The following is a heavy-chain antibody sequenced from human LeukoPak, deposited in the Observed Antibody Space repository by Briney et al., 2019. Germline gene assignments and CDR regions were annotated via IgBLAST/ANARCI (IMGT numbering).Heavy chain of an antibody. D-gene: IGHD6-13*01. CDR1: GGSISTRSYY. Sequence: SETLSLTCTVSGGSISTRSYYWGWIRQPPGKGLEWIGSISYSGDTSYNPSLKSRVTMSVDTSKNQFSLKLSSVTAADTAVYYCVVGLYSSSWLRPDCWGRGTLVTVSS. V-gene: IGHV4-39*07. CDR2: ISYSGDT. J-gene: IGHJ4*02. CDR3: VVGLYSSSWLRPDC.